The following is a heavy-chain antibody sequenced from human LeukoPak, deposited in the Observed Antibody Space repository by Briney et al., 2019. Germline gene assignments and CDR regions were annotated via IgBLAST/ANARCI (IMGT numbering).Heavy chain of an antibody. CDR2: IIPIFGTA. CDR3: ARDRVGWLVLNHFDL. Sequence: EASVKVSCKASGYTFTSYGISWVRQAPGQGLEWMGGIIPIFGTANYAQKFQGRVTITADKSTSTAYMELSSLRSEDTAVYYCARDRVGWLVLNHFDLWGRGTLVTVSS. V-gene: IGHV1-69*06. D-gene: IGHD6-19*01. CDR1: GYTFTSYG. J-gene: IGHJ2*01.